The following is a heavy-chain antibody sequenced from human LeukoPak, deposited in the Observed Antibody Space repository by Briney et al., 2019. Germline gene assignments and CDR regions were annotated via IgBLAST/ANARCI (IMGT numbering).Heavy chain of an antibody. V-gene: IGHV1-18*01. Sequence: ASVKVSCKASGYTFTSYGISWVRQAPGQGLEWMGWISAYNGNTNYAQKFQGRVTMTEDTSTDTAYMELSSLRSEDTAVYYCATARGQGWFDPWGQGTLVTVSS. CDR3: ATARGQGWFDP. J-gene: IGHJ5*02. D-gene: IGHD5-12*01. CDR2: ISAYNGNT. CDR1: GYTFTSYG.